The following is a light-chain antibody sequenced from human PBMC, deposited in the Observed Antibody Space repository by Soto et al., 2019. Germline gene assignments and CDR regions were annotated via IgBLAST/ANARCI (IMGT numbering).Light chain of an antibody. CDR2: GAS. CDR1: ESVSSSY. J-gene: IGKJ1*01. V-gene: IGKV3-20*01. Sequence: EIVLTQSPGTLSLSPGERATLSCRASESVSSSYLAWYQQKPGQAPRLLIYGASTRATGIPDRFSGSGSGTDFTLTISRLAPEDSAVFYCQQYGGSPRTFGQGTKVEI. CDR3: QQYGGSPRT.